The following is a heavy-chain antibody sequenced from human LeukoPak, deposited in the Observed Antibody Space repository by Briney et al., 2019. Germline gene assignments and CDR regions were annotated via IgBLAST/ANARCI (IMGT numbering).Heavy chain of an antibody. V-gene: IGHV1-69*13. CDR1: GGTFSSNA. J-gene: IGHJ2*01. CDR2: IIPFFGTA. CDR3: ARHYLGAYQWYFDL. Sequence: GASVKVSCKASGGTFSSNAISWVRQAPGQGLEWTGGIIPFFGTANYAQKFQGRVTITADESTNTAYMELSSLRSEDTALYYCARHYLGAYQWYFDLWGRGTLVTVSS. D-gene: IGHD3-16*01.